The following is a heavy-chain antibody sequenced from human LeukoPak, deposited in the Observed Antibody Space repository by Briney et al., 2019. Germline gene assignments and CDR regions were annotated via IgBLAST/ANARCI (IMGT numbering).Heavy chain of an antibody. CDR2: IYYSGST. Sequence: SETLSLTCTVSGGSISSSSYYWGWIRQPPGKGLEWIGSIYYSGSTYYNPSLKSRVTISVDTSKNQFSLNLSSVTAADTAVYYCAGYCSGGSCYLDYGDYGTGVDYWGQGTLVTVSS. J-gene: IGHJ4*02. D-gene: IGHD2-15*01. CDR3: AGYCSGGSCYLDYGDYGTGVDY. CDR1: GGSISSSSYY. V-gene: IGHV4-39*01.